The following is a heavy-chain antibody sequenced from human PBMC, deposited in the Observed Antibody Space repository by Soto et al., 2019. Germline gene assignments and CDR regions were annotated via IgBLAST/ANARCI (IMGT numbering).Heavy chain of an antibody. J-gene: IGHJ1*01. D-gene: IGHD1-1*01. CDR3: ARGRTVSSIGPLLV. Sequence: QIQLVQSGAEVKKPGASGKVSCKASGYNFFDYGVSWVRQAPGQGLAWMGWVSPKSGNTDYARKVQGRVTMTTDISTSTAYMELRGLISDDTGVYYCARGRTVSSIGPLLVWGQGTLVSVSS. CDR1: GYNFFDYG. V-gene: IGHV1-18*01. CDR2: VSPKSGNT.